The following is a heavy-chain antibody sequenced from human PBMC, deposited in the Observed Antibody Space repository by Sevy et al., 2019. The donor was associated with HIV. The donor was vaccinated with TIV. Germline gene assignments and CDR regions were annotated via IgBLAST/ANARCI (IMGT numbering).Heavy chain of an antibody. Sequence: GGSLRLSCAASGFTFSSYWMHWVRQAPGKGLVWVSRINSDGSSTSYADSVKGRFTISRDNAKNTLYLQMNSLRAEDTAVYYCASVSNGNDVYAFDYWGQGTLVTVSS. V-gene: IGHV3-74*01. J-gene: IGHJ4*02. CDR3: ASVSNGNDVYAFDY. CDR1: GFTFSSYW. CDR2: INSDGSST. D-gene: IGHD1-1*01.